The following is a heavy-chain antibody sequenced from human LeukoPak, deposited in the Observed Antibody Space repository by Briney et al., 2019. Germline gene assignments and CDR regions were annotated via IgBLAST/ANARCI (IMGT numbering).Heavy chain of an antibody. V-gene: IGHV3-74*03. CDR2: INSDGYSI. D-gene: IGHD6-19*01. CDR3: TRAGYSSGFDS. Sequence: GGSPRLSCAASRFTFSGYWMHWVRQAPGKGLVWVSRINSDGYSITYADSVKGRFTISRDNAKNTLYLQMNSLIAEDTAVYFCTRAGYSSGFDSWGQGTLVTVSS. CDR1: RFTFSGYW. J-gene: IGHJ5*01.